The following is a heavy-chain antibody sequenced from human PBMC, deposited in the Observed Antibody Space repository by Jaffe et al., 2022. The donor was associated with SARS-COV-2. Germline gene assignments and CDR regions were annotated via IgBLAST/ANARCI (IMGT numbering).Heavy chain of an antibody. J-gene: IGHJ4*02. V-gene: IGHV3-15*01. CDR1: GFTFSNAW. D-gene: IGHD6-19*01. CDR2: IKSKTDGGTT. Sequence: EVQLVESGGGLVKPGGSLRLSCAASGFTFSNAWMSWVRQAPGKGLEWVGRIKSKTDGGTTDYAAPVKGRFTISRDDSKNTLYLQMNSLKTEDTAVYYCTTDVGLVSDHGEALPIYYFDYWGQGTLVTVSS. CDR3: TTDVGLVSDHGEALPIYYFDY.